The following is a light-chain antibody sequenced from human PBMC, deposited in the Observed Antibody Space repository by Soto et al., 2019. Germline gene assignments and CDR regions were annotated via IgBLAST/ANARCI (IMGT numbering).Light chain of an antibody. V-gene: IGKV3D-20*01. Sequence: EFVLTQSPATLSLSPGERATLSCGASQSVSSGYLAWYQQKPGLAPRLLIYDASRRATGIPDRFSGSGSGTDFTLTISRLEPEDFAVYYCQQYGSSSLTFGGGTKIEI. J-gene: IGKJ4*01. CDR1: QSVSSGY. CDR3: QQYGSSSLT. CDR2: DAS.